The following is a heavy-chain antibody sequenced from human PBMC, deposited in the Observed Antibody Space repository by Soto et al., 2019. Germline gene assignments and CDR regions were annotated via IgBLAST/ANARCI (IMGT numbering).Heavy chain of an antibody. CDR2: IYDSGST. CDR3: ARSSRSYFDY. V-gene: IGHV4-31*03. Sequence: XLSLTCTISGGXISRSVYFWSWIRQHPGKGLEWIGYIYDSGSTYYNPSLKSRVSLSVDTSKNQFSLNLTSVTAADTAMYYCARSSRSYFDYWGQGTLGTVS. J-gene: IGHJ4*02. CDR1: GGXISRSVYF.